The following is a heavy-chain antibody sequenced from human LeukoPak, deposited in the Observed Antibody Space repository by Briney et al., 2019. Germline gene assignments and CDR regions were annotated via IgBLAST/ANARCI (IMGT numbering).Heavy chain of an antibody. Sequence: GGSLTLSCEDSGFTFRSYEMNWVRQAPGKGLEWVAYVSSIGSAFSYADAVKGRFTIARDNAKNSVYLEMNSLRDDDTAVYYCARSARLMKGVVEVTALDDWGQGTLVTVS. D-gene: IGHD3-3*01. CDR3: ARSARLMKGVVEVTALDD. CDR2: VSSIGSAF. CDR1: GFTFRSYE. V-gene: IGHV3-48*03. J-gene: IGHJ4*02.